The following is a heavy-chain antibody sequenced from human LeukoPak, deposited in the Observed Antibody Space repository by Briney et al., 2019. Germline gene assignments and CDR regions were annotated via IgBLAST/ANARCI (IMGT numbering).Heavy chain of an antibody. CDR3: ARAIAVAGLYSDY. CDR2: ISYDGSNK. J-gene: IGHJ4*02. Sequence: GGSLRLSCAASGFTFSSYAMHWVRQAPGKGLEWVAVISYDGSNKYYADSVKGRFTISRDNSKNTLYLQMNSLRAEDTAVYYCARAIAVAGLYSDYWGQGTLVTVSS. CDR1: GFTFSSYA. V-gene: IGHV3-30-3*01. D-gene: IGHD6-19*01.